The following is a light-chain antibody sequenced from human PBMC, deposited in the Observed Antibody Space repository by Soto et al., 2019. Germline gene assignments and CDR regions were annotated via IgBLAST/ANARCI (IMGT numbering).Light chain of an antibody. V-gene: IGLV2-14*01. J-gene: IGLJ1*01. CDR3: SSYTSSSTYV. CDR2: EVT. Sequence: QSALTQAASVSGSRGQSITISCTGTSSDVGRYNYVSWYQQYPGKAPKLMIYEVTHRPSGVSDRFSGSKSGNTASLSISRLRPEDEADYYCSSYTSSSTYVFGTGTKLTVL. CDR1: SSDVGRYNY.